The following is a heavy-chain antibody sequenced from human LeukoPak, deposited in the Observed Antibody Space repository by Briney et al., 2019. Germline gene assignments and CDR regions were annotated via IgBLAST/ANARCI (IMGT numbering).Heavy chain of an antibody. Sequence: ASVKVSCKASGGTFSSYTISWVQQAPGQGLEWMGRIIPILGIANYAQKFQGRVTITADKSTSTAYMELSSLRSEDTAVYYCARANIVVVPAATGAYYYGMDVWGQGTTVTVSS. V-gene: IGHV1-69*02. J-gene: IGHJ6*02. CDR3: ARANIVVVPAATGAYYYGMDV. CDR1: GGTFSSYT. CDR2: IIPILGIA. D-gene: IGHD2-2*01.